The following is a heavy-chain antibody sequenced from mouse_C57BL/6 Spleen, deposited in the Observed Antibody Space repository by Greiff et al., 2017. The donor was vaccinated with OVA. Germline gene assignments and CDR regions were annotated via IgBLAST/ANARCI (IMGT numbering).Heavy chain of an antibody. J-gene: IGHJ4*01. D-gene: IGHD2-10*01. V-gene: IGHV1-42*01. CDR3: ARGRAYFGDYYAMDY. Sequence: VQLKQSGPELVKPGASVKISCKASGYSFTGYYMNWVKQSPEKSLEWIGEINPSTGGTTYNQKFKAKATLTVDKSSSTAYMQLKSLTSEDSAVYYCARGRAYFGDYYAMDYWGQGTSVTVSS. CDR1: GYSFTGYY. CDR2: INPSTGGT.